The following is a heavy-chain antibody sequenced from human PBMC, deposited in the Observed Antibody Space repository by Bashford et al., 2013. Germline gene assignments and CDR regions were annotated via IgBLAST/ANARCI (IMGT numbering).Heavy chain of an antibody. Sequence: VRQAPGKGLEWVGRIKSHSDGGTTNYAAPVKDRFTITRDDSTNMVYLQMNSLKSEDTALYFCTTVTHCGGVSCPGASDFWGRDPGHRLL. J-gene: IGHJ4*03. CDR2: IKSHSDGGTT. D-gene: IGHD2-21*01. CDR3: TTVTHCGGVSCPGASDF. V-gene: IGHV3-15*01.